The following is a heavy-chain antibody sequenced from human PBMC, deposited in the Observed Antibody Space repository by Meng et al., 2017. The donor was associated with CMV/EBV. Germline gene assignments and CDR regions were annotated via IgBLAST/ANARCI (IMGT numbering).Heavy chain of an antibody. D-gene: IGHD2-2*01. Sequence: SETLSLTCAVYGGSFSGYYWSWIRQPPGKGLEWIGEINHSGSTNYNPSLKSRVTISVVTSKNQFSLKLSSVTAADTAVYYCARAPIYCSSTSCYGEGGMDVWGQGTTVTVSS. V-gene: IGHV4-34*01. CDR1: GGSFSGYY. CDR3: ARAPIYCSSTSCYGEGGMDV. J-gene: IGHJ6*02. CDR2: INHSGST.